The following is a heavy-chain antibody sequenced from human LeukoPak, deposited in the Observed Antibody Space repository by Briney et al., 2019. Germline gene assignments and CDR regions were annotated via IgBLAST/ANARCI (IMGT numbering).Heavy chain of an antibody. CDR2: IYSGGST. V-gene: IGHV3-53*01. J-gene: IGHJ3*02. Sequence: GGSLRLSCAASGFTVSSNYMSWVRQAPGKGLEWVSVIYSGGSTYYADSVKGRFTISRDNSKNTLYLQMNSLRAEDTAVYYCASTHRRRPDAFDIWGQGTMVTVSS. CDR3: ASTHRRRPDAFDI. D-gene: IGHD3-16*02. CDR1: GFTVSSNY.